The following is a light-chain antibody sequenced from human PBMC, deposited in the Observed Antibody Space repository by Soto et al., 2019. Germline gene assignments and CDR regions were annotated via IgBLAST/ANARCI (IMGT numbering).Light chain of an antibody. J-gene: IGKJ1*01. V-gene: IGKV3-20*01. CDR2: AAS. Sequence: IVLPQSPATLSLSPGETATLSCRASQSVSSSYLAWYQQKPGQAPRLLIYAASSRATGIPDRFSGGGSGTDFTLTISRLEPEDFAVYYCQQCGRSPWTFGQGTKVDIK. CDR1: QSVSSSY. CDR3: QQCGRSPWT.